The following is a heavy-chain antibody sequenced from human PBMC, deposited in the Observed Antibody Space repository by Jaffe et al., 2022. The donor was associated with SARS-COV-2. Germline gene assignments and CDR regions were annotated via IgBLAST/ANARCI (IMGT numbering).Heavy chain of an antibody. CDR2: ISGSGGST. Sequence: EVQLLESGGGLVQPGGSLRLSCAASGFTFSSYAMSWVRQAPGKGLEWVSAISGSGGSTYYADSVKGRFTISRDNSKNTLYLQMNSLRAEDTAVYYCAKGRPAYFGFGGVIARQDYGMDVWGQGTTVTVSS. J-gene: IGHJ6*02. CDR3: AKGRPAYFGFGGVIARQDYGMDV. V-gene: IGHV3-23*01. CDR1: GFTFSSYA. D-gene: IGHD3-16*02.